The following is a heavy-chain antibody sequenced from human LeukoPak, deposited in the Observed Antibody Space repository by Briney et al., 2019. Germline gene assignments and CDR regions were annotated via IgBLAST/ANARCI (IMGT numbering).Heavy chain of an antibody. J-gene: IGHJ6*03. CDR3: ARQAAGYYYYYMDV. CDR1: GFTFSSYS. V-gene: IGHV3-21*01. CDR2: FSSDGSYI. D-gene: IGHD6-13*01. Sequence: PGGSLRPSCAASGFTFSSYSMNWLRQAPGKGLEWVSSFSSDGSYIYYADSVKGRFTISRDNAKNSLYLQMNSLRAEDTAVYYCARQAAGYYYYYMDVWGKGTTVTVSS.